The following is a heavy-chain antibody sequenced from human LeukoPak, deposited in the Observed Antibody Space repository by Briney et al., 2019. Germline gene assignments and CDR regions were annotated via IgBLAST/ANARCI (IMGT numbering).Heavy chain of an antibody. CDR2: ISSSGSTR. V-gene: IGHV3-48*03. Sequence: PGGSLRLSCAASGYTFSSYEMNWVRQAPGKGLEWVSYISSSGSTRYYAESVKGRFTISRDNAKNSLYLQMNSLRAEDTAVYYCAREIFGSGSYPDFWGQGTLVTVSS. D-gene: IGHD3-10*01. CDR3: AREIFGSGSYPDF. J-gene: IGHJ4*02. CDR1: GYTFSSYE.